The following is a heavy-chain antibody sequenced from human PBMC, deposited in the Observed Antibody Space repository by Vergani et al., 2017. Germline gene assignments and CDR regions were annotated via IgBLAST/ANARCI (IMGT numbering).Heavy chain of an antibody. J-gene: IGHJ5*02. Sequence: QVQLVQSGAEVKKPGSSVKVSCKASGYTFTGNYMHWVRQAPGQGLEWMGWINPNSGGTNYAQKFQGWVTMTRDTSISTAYMELSRLTSNDTAGYYCAREPGGVVAAWFDPWGQGTLVTVSS. V-gene: IGHV1-2*04. CDR2: INPNSGGT. CDR1: GYTFTGNY. CDR3: AREPGGVVAAWFDP. D-gene: IGHD2-15*01.